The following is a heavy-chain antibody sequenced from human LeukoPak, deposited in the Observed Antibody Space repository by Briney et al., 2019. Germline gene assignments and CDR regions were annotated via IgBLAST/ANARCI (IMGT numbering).Heavy chain of an antibody. CDR2: IKQDGSEN. D-gene: IGHD6-19*01. CDR3: AREGMISVAGNPLDY. CDR1: GFTFSTFW. J-gene: IGHJ4*02. V-gene: IGHV3-7*01. Sequence: GGSLRLSCAASGFTFSTFWMSWVRLAPGKRLEWVGNIKQDGSENYYVDSVKGRFTISRDNAKNSLFLQMNSLRAEDTAVYYCAREGMISVAGNPLDYWGQGTLVTVSS.